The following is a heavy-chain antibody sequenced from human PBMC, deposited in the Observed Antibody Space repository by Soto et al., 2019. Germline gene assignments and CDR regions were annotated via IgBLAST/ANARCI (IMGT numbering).Heavy chain of an antibody. J-gene: IGHJ4*01. CDR1: GFTFSSYA. Sequence: GGSLRLSCAASGFTFSSYAMSWVRQAPGKGLEWVSAISGSGATTYYADSVKGRFTISRDNSKNTLYLQMNSLRAEDTAVYYCAKDPPYCSGGSCNRYFDYWGQGTLVTVSS. V-gene: IGHV3-23*01. CDR3: AKDPPYCSGGSCNRYFDY. CDR2: ISGSGATT. D-gene: IGHD2-15*01.